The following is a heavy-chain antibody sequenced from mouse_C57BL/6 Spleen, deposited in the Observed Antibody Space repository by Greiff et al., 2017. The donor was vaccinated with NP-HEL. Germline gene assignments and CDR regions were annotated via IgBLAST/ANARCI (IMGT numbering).Heavy chain of an antibody. CDR1: GFHIKNTY. CDR2: IDPANGNT. D-gene: IGHD1-1*01. CDR3: ARSITTVYGFDY. V-gene: IGHV14-3*01. J-gene: IGHJ2*01. Sequence: VQLQQSVAELVRPGASVKLSCTASGFHIKNTYMHWVKQRPEQGLEWIGRIDPANGNTKYAPKFQGKATITADTSSNTAYLQLSSLTSEDTAIYYCARSITTVYGFDYWGQGTTLTVSS.